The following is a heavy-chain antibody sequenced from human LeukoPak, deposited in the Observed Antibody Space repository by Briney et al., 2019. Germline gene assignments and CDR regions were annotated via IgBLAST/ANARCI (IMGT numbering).Heavy chain of an antibody. J-gene: IGHJ4*02. CDR2: ISNSGSTK. V-gene: IGHV3-11*01. Sequence: PGGSLRLSCEASGFLFSDYQMTWVRQAPGKGLECVAYISNSGSTKQYADSVKGRFTISRDNAKNSLHLQMNSLRVEDTAVYYCAREADYWGQGTLVTVSS. CDR1: GFLFSDYQ. CDR3: AREADY.